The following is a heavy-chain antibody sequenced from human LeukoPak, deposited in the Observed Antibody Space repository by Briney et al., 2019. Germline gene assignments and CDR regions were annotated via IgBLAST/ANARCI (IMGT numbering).Heavy chain of an antibody. V-gene: IGHV4-4*02. J-gene: IGHJ4*02. Sequence: GKGLEWIGEIHYSGSTHYNPSLKGRLTMSVDKSKNQFSLKLSSVTAADTAVYYCVGYLFEFWGQGTLVIVSS. CDR3: VGYLFEF. D-gene: IGHD5-12*01. CDR2: IHYSGST.